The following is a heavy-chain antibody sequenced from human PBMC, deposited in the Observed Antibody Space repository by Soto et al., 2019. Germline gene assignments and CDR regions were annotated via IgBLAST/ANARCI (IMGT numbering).Heavy chain of an antibody. CDR1: GGSFSCYY. V-gene: IGHV4-34*01. CDR2: INHSGST. J-gene: IGHJ6*02. D-gene: IGHD3-10*01. CDR3: ARGRGGYYGSGSYRMDV. Sequence: SETLSLTCAVYGGSFSCYYWSWIRQPPGKGLEWIGEINHSGSTNYNPSLKSRVTISVDTSKNQFSLKLSSVTAADTAVYYCARGRGGYYGSGSYRMDVWGQGTTVTVSS.